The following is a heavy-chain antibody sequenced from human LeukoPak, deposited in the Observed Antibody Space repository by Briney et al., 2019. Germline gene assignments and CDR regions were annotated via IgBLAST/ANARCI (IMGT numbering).Heavy chain of an antibody. CDR3: ARVAELLHFVY. D-gene: IGHD3-10*01. J-gene: IGHJ4*02. V-gene: IGHV3-48*03. CDR2: ISSSGSTI. Sequence: GGSLRLSRAASVFTFSSYEMNWVRQAPGKGLEWVSYISSSGSTIYYADSVKGRFTISRDNAKNSLYLQMNSLRAEDTAVYYCARVAELLHFVYWGQGTMVTVSS. CDR1: VFTFSSYE.